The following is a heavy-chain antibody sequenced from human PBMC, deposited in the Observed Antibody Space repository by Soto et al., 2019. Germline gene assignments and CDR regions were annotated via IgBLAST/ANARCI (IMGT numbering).Heavy chain of an antibody. CDR2: IYYSGST. CDR3: ARGPGTMAKIDY. CDR1: GGSISSGGYY. J-gene: IGHJ4*02. V-gene: IGHV4-31*03. D-gene: IGHD3-10*01. Sequence: QVQLQESGPGLVKPSQTLSLTCTVSGGSISSGGYYWSWIRQHPGKGLEWIGYIYYSGSTYYNPSLKGGVTMSVDTSKNQFSRKLSSVPAADTAVYYCARGPGTMAKIDYWGQGTLVTVSS.